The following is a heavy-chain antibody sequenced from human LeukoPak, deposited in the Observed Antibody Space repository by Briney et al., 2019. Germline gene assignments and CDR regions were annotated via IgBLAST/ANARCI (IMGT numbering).Heavy chain of an antibody. CDR1: GGSISSHY. V-gene: IGHV4-59*11. CDR3: ASFYCTNGVCYNSWFYP. J-gene: IGHJ5*02. CDR2: NYYSGST. D-gene: IGHD2-8*01. Sequence: PSETLSLTCTVSGGSISSHYWSWIRQHPGKGLEWIGYNYYSGSTNYNTSVKSKVTISVDTSKNQFSLKLSSVTAADTAVYYCASFYCTNGVCYNSWFYPWGQGTLVTVSS.